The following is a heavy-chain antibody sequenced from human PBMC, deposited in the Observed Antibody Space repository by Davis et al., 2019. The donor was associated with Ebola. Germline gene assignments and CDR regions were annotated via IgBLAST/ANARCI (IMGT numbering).Heavy chain of an antibody. Sequence: SLKISCAASGFTFDDYAMHWVRQAPGKGLEWVSGISWNSGSIGYADSVKGRFTISRDNAKNSLYLQMNSLRAEDTAVYYCARDSYLYDILTGYFTFDYWGQGTLVTVYS. CDR1: GFTFDDYA. CDR2: ISWNSGSI. J-gene: IGHJ4*02. CDR3: ARDSYLYDILTGYFTFDY. D-gene: IGHD3-9*01. V-gene: IGHV3-9*01.